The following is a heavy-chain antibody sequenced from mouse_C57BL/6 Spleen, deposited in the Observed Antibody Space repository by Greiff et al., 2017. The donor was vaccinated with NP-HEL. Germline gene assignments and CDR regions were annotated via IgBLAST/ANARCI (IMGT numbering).Heavy chain of an antibody. J-gene: IGHJ3*01. CDR3: ARSWGYYGSSSVFAY. CDR1: GYTFTSYW. V-gene: IGHV1-55*01. D-gene: IGHD1-1*01. Sequence: QVQLQQPGAELVKPGASVKMSCKASGYTFTSYWITWVKQRPGQGLEWLGDIYPGSGSTNYNEKFKSKATLTVDTSSSTAYMQLSSLTSEDSAVYYCARSWGYYGSSSVFAYWGQGTLVTVSA. CDR2: IYPGSGST.